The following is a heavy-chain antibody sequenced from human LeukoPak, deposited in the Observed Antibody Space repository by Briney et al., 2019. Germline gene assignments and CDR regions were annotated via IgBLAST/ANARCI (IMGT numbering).Heavy chain of an antibody. V-gene: IGHV4-59*08. CDR2: IYYSGST. CDR3: ASSVTTVTIASLDY. J-gene: IGHJ4*02. Sequence: NPSETLSLTCTVSGGSISSYYWSWIRQPPGKGLEWIGYIYYSGSTNYNPSLKSRVTISVDTSKNQFFLKLSSVTAADTAVYYCASSVTTVTIASLDYWGQGTLVTVSS. CDR1: GGSISSYY. D-gene: IGHD4-11*01.